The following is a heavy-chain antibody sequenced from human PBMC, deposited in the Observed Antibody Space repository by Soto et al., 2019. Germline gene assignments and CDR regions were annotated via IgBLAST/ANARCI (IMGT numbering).Heavy chain of an antibody. V-gene: IGHV3-53*02. CDR2: IYSGGST. CDR1: GFTVSSNY. CDR3: ARGRASGSYPYFDY. J-gene: IGHJ4*02. Sequence: EVQLVETGGGLIQPGGSLRLSCAASGFTVSSNYMSWVRQAPGKGLECVSVIYSGGSTYYADSVKGRFTISRANSKNTLYLQMNSRRAEDTAVYYCARGRASGSYPYFDYWRQGTLVTVSS. D-gene: IGHD1-26*01.